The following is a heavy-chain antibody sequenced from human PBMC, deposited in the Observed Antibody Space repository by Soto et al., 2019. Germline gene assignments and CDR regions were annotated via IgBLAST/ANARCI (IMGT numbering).Heavy chain of an antibody. CDR1: GGTFSSYT. CDR2: IIPILGIA. D-gene: IGHD2-2*02. CDR3: AMEYCSSTSCYRDY. Sequence: QVQLVQYGAEVKKPGSSVKVSCKASGGTFSSYTISWVRQAHGQGLEWMGRIIPILGIANYAQKFQGRITMTAEKSTSTAYMDLSSLRSEDTAVYYWAMEYCSSTSCYRDYWGQGTLVTVSS. V-gene: IGHV1-69*02. J-gene: IGHJ4*02.